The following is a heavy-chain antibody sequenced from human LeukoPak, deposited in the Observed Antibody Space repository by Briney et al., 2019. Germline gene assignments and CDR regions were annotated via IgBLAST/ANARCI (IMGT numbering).Heavy chain of an antibody. D-gene: IGHD6-19*01. CDR2: ISYDGSNI. Sequence: GGSLRLSCAVSGFSFSSYAMYWVRQAPGRGLEWVTIISYDGSNIHYADSAKGRFTVSRDNSRNTLSLQMNNLRPDDTAVYYCATAYSSGWSDYWGQGTLVTVSS. CDR3: ATAYSSGWSDY. J-gene: IGHJ4*02. CDR1: GFSFSSYA. V-gene: IGHV3-30*04.